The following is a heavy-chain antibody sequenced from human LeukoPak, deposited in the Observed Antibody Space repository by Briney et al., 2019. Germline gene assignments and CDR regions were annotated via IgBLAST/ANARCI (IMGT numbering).Heavy chain of an antibody. Sequence: GASVKVSCKASGYTFTGYYMHWVRQAPGQGLEWMGWISAYNGNTNYAQKLQGRVTMTTDTSTSTAYMELRSLRSDDTAVYYCARSLTVAGTRRYYYYMDVWGKGTTVTVSS. J-gene: IGHJ6*03. V-gene: IGHV1-18*04. CDR3: ARSLTVAGTRRYYYYMDV. CDR2: ISAYNGNT. D-gene: IGHD6-19*01. CDR1: GYTFTGYY.